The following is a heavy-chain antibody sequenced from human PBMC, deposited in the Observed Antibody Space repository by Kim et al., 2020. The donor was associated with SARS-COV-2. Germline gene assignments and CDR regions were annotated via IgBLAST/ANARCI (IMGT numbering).Heavy chain of an antibody. CDR3: ARDTFDWPSPDAFDI. V-gene: IGHV1-18*04. Sequence: ASVKVSCKASGYTFTSYGISWVRQAPGQGLEWMGWICAYNGNTNYAQKLQGRVTMTTDTSTSTAYMELRSLRSDDTAVYYCARDTFDWPSPDAFDIWGQGTMVTVSS. CDR1: GYTFTSYG. J-gene: IGHJ3*02. CDR2: ICAYNGNT. D-gene: IGHD3-9*01.